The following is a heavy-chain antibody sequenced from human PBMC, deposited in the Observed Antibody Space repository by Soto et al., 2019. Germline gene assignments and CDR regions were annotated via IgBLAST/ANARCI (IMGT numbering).Heavy chain of an antibody. CDR2: ISGGGDRI. V-gene: IGHV3-23*01. D-gene: IGHD6-19*01. CDR1: LFTFSSYA. J-gene: IGHJ4*02. CDR3: AKDYGAVAEK. Sequence: EVQLLESGGGLVQPGGSLRLSCAASLFTFSSYAMSWVRQAPGKGLEWVSVISGGGDRIYYADPVKGRFTISRDNSKNTRYLQMNSLRAEDTAIYDCAKDYGAVAEKWGQGTLVTVSS.